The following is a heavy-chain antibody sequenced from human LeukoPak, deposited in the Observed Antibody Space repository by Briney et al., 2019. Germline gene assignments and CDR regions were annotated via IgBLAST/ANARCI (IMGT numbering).Heavy chain of an antibody. CDR2: ISQDGSHK. J-gene: IGHJ4*02. CDR3: ARDPNSLADYGGDYFDL. V-gene: IGHV3-30*03. D-gene: IGHD4-23*01. Sequence: GGPLRLSCVASGFTFSSFSMHWVRQAPGNGLEWVGVISQDGSHKSYADSVRGRFTLSRDNSKNPLSLQMNTLRPEDTALFYCARDPNSLADYGGDYFDLWGQGTLVTVSS. CDR1: GFTFSSFS.